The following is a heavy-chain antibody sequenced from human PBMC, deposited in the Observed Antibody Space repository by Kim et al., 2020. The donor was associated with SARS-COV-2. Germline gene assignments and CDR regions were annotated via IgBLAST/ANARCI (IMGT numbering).Heavy chain of an antibody. Sequence: TLSLTCAVSGGSISSGGYSWSWIRQPPGKGLEWIGYIYHSGSTYYNPSLKSRVTISVDRSKNQFSLKLSSVTAADTAVYYCARSRDQFGFDIWGQGTMVTVSS. CDR1: GGSISSGGYS. CDR3: ARSRDQFGFDI. V-gene: IGHV4-30-2*01. J-gene: IGHJ3*02. D-gene: IGHD3-10*01. CDR2: IYHSGST.